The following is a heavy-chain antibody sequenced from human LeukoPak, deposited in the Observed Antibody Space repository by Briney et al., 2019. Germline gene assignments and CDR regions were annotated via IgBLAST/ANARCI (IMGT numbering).Heavy chain of an antibody. CDR2: IHFSGTV. CDR3: AAGGDIAKGGNY. Sequence: SETLSLTCTVSGASISGTSYYWTWTRHHPREGLEWLGFIHFSGTVYYNPSLISRLIISADTSKNQMSLKLSSVTAADTAVYYRAAGGDIAKGGNYWGQGTQVTVSS. J-gene: IGHJ4*02. V-gene: IGHV4-31*03. CDR1: GASISGTSYY. D-gene: IGHD5-18*01.